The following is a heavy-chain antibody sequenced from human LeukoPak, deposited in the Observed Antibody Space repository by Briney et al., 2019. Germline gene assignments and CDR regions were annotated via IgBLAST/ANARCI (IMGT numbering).Heavy chain of an antibody. J-gene: IGHJ4*02. CDR3: AHGSMYQLDY. CDR2: ISYDGSNK. D-gene: IGHD2-2*01. Sequence: QPGGSLRLSCAASGFTFSSYGMHWVRQAPGKGLEWVAVISYDGSNKYYADSVKGRFTISRDNAKNTLYLQMNSLRAEDTAVYHCAHGSMYQLDYWGQGTLVTVSS. CDR1: GFTFSSYG. V-gene: IGHV3-30*03.